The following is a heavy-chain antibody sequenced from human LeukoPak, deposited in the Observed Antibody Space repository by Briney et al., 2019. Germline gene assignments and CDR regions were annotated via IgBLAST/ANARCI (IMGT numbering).Heavy chain of an antibody. J-gene: IGHJ1*01. V-gene: IGHV4-30-4*08. Sequence: TLSLTCTVSGGSINSGSYFWSWIRQHPGKGLEWIGYIYYSGGTYYNPSLKSRVTISVDTSKNQFSLKLSSVTAADTAVYYCARTVGTGVFQHWGQGTLVTVSS. CDR2: IYYSGGT. CDR1: GGSINSGSYF. D-gene: IGHD4-23*01. CDR3: ARTVGTGVFQH.